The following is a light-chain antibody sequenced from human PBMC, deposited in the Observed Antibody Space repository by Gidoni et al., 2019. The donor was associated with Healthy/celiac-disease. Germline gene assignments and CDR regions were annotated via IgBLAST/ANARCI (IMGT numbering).Light chain of an antibody. CDR1: QSVSSSY. V-gene: IGKV3-20*01. Sequence: ELVLTQSPGTLSLSPGERATLSCRASQSVSSSYLAWYQQKPGQAPRLLIYGASSRATGIPDRVRGSGAGTDFTLTISRLEHEDVAVYYCQQYGSSRTFGQGTKVEIK. CDR3: QQYGSSRT. CDR2: GAS. J-gene: IGKJ1*01.